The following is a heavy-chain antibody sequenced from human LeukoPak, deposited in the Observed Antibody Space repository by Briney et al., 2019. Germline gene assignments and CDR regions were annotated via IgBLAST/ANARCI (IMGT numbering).Heavy chain of an antibody. CDR3: ASPAITMVRGVGDY. Sequence: GGSLRLSCAASGFTFSDYYMSWIRQAPGKGLEWVSYISSSGSTIYYADSVKGRSTISRDNAKNSLYLQMNSLRAEDTAVHYCASPAITMVRGVGDYWGQGTLVTVSS. D-gene: IGHD3-10*01. CDR1: GFTFSDYY. CDR2: ISSSGSTI. J-gene: IGHJ4*02. V-gene: IGHV3-11*01.